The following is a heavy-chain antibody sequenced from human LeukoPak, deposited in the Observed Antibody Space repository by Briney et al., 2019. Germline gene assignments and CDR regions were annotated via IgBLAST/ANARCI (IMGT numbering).Heavy chain of an antibody. V-gene: IGHV3-48*03. CDR2: ISSSGSTI. CDR3: ARASYYYGSGSSPDY. J-gene: IGHJ4*02. Sequence: GGSLRLSYAASGFTFSSYEMNWVRQAPGKGLEWVSYISSSGSTIYYADSVKGRFTISRDNAKNSLYLQMNSLRAEDTAVYYCARASYYYGSGSSPDYWGQGTLVTVSS. CDR1: GFTFSSYE. D-gene: IGHD3-10*01.